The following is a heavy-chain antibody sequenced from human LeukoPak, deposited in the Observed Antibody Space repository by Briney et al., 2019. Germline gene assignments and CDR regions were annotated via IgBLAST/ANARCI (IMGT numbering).Heavy chain of an antibody. D-gene: IGHD3-10*01. CDR3: ARPAAFYGLGTYAFDV. CDR2: VYASGST. J-gene: IGHJ3*01. V-gene: IGHV4-4*07. Sequence: PSETLSLTCTVSSDSISPFFWNWIPQPAGKGLEWIGRVYASGSTSYNPSLKSRVTLSLDTSKNQFSLKVRSVTAEDTAVYYCARPAAFYGLGTYAFDVWGKGTMVIVSS. CDR1: SDSISPFF.